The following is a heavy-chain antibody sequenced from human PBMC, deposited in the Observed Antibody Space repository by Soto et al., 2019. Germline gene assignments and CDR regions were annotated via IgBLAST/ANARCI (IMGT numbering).Heavy chain of an antibody. CDR3: ARLVRGSNLDNYHYLDV. Sequence: QVQLVQSGAEVKKPGASVKVSCKASGYTFTSHGISLVRQAPVQGPEWMGWISASNVDTNYAQKLQGRLIVTTDTSTSTGYMELRRVRSEDSAVSSCARLVRGSNLDNYHYLDVWGTGTTVTVSS. CDR2: ISASNVDT. J-gene: IGHJ6*03. D-gene: IGHD3-10*01. CDR1: GYTFTSHG. V-gene: IGHV1-18*01.